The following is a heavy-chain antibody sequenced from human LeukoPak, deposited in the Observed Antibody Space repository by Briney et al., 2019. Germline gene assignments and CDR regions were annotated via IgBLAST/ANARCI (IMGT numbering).Heavy chain of an antibody. J-gene: IGHJ3*02. CDR1: GFTFSSYS. CDR3: ARDGYSSGWYEPLDTFDI. Sequence: GGSLRLSCAASGFTFSSYSMNWVRQAPGKGLEWVSSISSSSSYIYYADSVKGRFTISRDNAKNSLYPQMNSLRAEDTAVYYCARDGYSSGWYEPLDTFDIWGQGTMVTVSS. V-gene: IGHV3-21*01. D-gene: IGHD6-19*01. CDR2: ISSSSSYI.